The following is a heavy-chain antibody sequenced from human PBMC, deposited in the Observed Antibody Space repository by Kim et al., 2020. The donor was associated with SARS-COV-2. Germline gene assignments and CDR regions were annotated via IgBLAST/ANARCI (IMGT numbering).Heavy chain of an antibody. CDR3: ARVGEPTYYYGSGSYYYFDY. V-gene: IGHV1-69*13. CDR1: GGTFSSYA. J-gene: IGHJ4*02. Sequence: SVKVSCKASGGTFSSYAISWVRQAPGQGLEWMGGIIPIFGTANYAQKFQGRVTITADESTSTAYMELSSLRSEDTAVYYCARVGEPTYYYGSGSYYYFDYWGQGTLVTVSS. CDR2: IIPIFGTA. D-gene: IGHD3-10*01.